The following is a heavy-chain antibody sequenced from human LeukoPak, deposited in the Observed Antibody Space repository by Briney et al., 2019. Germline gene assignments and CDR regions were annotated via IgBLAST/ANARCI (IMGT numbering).Heavy chain of an antibody. J-gene: IGHJ5*02. CDR1: GGSISSSGYY. CDR3: ARDRFTSSWYVWFDP. CDR2: IYYTGST. D-gene: IGHD6-13*01. Sequence: MASETLSLTCTVSGGSISSSGYYWVWIRQPPGKGLEWIGSIYYTGSTYYNPSLRSRVTISVDTSKNQFSLNLRSVTAADTAVYYCARDRFTSSWYVWFDPWGQGTLVIVSS. V-gene: IGHV4-39*07.